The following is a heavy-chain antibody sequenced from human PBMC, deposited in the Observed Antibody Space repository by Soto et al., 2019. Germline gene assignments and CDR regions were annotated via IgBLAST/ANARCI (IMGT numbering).Heavy chain of an antibody. D-gene: IGHD3-22*01. J-gene: IGHJ3*02. CDR3: AREKSWYYDSSGYYDAFDI. Sequence: ASVKVSCKASGGTFSSYAISWVRQAPGQGLEWMGGIIPIFGTANYAQKFQGRVTITADESTSTAYMELSSLRSEDTAVYYCAREKSWYYDSSGYYDAFDIWGQGTMVTVSS. CDR1: GGTFSSYA. CDR2: IIPIFGTA. V-gene: IGHV1-69*13.